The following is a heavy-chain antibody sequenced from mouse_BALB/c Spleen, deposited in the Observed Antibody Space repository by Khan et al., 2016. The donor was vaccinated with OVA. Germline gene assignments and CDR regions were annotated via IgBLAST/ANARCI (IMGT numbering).Heavy chain of an antibody. J-gene: IGHJ3*01. V-gene: IGHV1-77*01. CDR1: GYTFTDYV. CDR2: IFPGSDTP. CDR3: ARGGYSVFAY. D-gene: IGHD2-14*01. Sequence: QVQLKESGPEMVKPGASLKVSCKASGYTFTDYVIGWMKQGPRQGLEWIGDIFPGSDTPYYNEKFKDKATLTADKSSNTAYMQLSSLTSEDSAVYFCARGGYSVFAYWGQGTLVTVSA.